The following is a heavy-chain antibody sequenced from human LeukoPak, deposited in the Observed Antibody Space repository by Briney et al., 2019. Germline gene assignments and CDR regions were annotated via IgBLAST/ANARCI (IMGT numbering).Heavy chain of an antibody. CDR1: GGSISSGSYY. Sequence: PSQTLSLTCTVSGGSISSGSYYWSWIRQPAGKGLEWIGRIYTSGSTNYNPSIKSRVTISVDTSKNQFSLKLSSVTAADTAVYYCARVGYYGVVRIFDYWGQGTLVTVSS. D-gene: IGHD3-10*01. CDR3: ARVGYYGVVRIFDY. V-gene: IGHV4-61*02. J-gene: IGHJ4*02. CDR2: IYTSGST.